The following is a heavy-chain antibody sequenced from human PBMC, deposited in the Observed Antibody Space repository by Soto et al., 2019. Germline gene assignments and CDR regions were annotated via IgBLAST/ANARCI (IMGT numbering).Heavy chain of an antibody. V-gene: IGHV4-4*02. J-gene: IGHJ5*02. Sequence: VQLHESGPGLVKASGTLSLTCAVSGDSISNFHWWTWLRQPPGRGLEWIGEIFHSGSTTYNPSLKRRVTIPADKSTNLCSLTLNSVAAADPDVYYCARDGGELLPSGGGWFEPWGPGILVIVSS. CDR2: IFHSGST. CDR1: GDSISNFHW. CDR3: ARDGGELLPSGGGWFEP. D-gene: IGHD3-10*01.